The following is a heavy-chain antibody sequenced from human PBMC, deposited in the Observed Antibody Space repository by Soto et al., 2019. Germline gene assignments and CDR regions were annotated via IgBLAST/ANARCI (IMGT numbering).Heavy chain of an antibody. D-gene: IGHD2-2*01. CDR1: GGSFSAYY. V-gene: IGHV4-34*01. CDR2: INHSGTT. Sequence: LSLTCAVYGGSFSAYYWSWIRQPPGKRLEWIGEINHSGTTNFNPSLKSRVTMSVDTSQDQFSLTLRSVTAADTAVYYCARGGVPAARKRLDPWGPGTLVTVSS. J-gene: IGHJ5*02. CDR3: ARGGVPAARKRLDP.